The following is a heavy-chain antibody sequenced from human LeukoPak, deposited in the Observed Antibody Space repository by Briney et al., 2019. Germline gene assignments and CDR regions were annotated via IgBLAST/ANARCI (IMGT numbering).Heavy chain of an antibody. CDR1: GGSISSSSYD. CDR2: IYYSGST. J-gene: IGHJ4*02. D-gene: IGHD3-10*01. V-gene: IGHV4-39*01. Sequence: SETLSLTCTVSGGSISSSSYDWGWIRQPPGKGLEWIGSIYYSGSTYYNPSLKSRVTISVDTYKNQFSLKLSSVTAADTAVYYCASLRAGGYYGSGSYDYWGQGTLVTVSS. CDR3: ASLRAGGYYGSGSYDY.